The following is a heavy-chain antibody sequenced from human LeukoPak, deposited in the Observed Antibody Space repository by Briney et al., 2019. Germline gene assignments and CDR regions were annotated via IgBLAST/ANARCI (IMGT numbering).Heavy chain of an antibody. CDR1: GFTFSSYW. CDR3: AKAPAPTAIVVVITTFDY. Sequence: GGSLRLSCAASGFTFSSYWMSWVRQAPGKGLEWVANIKQDGSEKYYVDSVKGRFTISRDNAKNSLYLQMNSLRAEDTAVYYCAKAPAPTAIVVVITTFDYWGQGTLVTVSS. V-gene: IGHV3-7*03. CDR2: IKQDGSEK. D-gene: IGHD3-22*01. J-gene: IGHJ4*02.